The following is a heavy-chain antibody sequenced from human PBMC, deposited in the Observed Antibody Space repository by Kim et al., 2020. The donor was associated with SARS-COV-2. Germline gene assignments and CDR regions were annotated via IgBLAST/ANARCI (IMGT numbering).Heavy chain of an antibody. CDR3: ARAGGGGSLVFYYYYGMDV. CDR2: ISYDGSNK. Sequence: GGSLRLSCAASGFTFSSYAMHWVRQAPGKGLEWVAVISYDGSNKYYADSVKGRFTISRDNSKNTLYLQMNSLRAEDTAVYYCARAGGGGSLVFYYYYGMDVWGQGTTVTVSS. CDR1: GFTFSSYA. D-gene: IGHD3-16*01. V-gene: IGHV3-30-3*01. J-gene: IGHJ6*02.